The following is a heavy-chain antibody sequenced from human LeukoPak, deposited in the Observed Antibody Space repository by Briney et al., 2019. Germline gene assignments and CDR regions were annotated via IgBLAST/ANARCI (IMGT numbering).Heavy chain of an antibody. CDR3: ARADGGDIDY. D-gene: IGHD2-21*02. Sequence: GGSLRLSCAASGFTFSTYSMNWVRQAQGKGLEWVSSISSSYNYTYYAESLKGRLTISRDNAKNALYLQMSSLRAEDTAVYYCARADGGDIDYWGQGTLVTVSS. CDR1: GFTFSTYS. V-gene: IGHV3-21*01. CDR2: ISSSYNYT. J-gene: IGHJ4*02.